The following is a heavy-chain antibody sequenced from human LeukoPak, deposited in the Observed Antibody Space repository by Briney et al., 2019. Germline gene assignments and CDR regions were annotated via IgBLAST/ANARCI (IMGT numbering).Heavy chain of an antibody. D-gene: IGHD6-13*01. CDR1: GFTFSSYP. J-gene: IGHJ5*02. V-gene: IGHV3-30-3*01. CDR3: ARARTAAADLNWFDP. Sequence: GGSLRLSCAASGFTFSSYPLHWVRQAPGKGLEWVTLISYDGSKIYYADSVKGRFTISRDNAKNSLYLQMNSLRAEDTAVYYCARARTAAADLNWFDPWGQGTLVTVSS. CDR2: ISYDGSKI.